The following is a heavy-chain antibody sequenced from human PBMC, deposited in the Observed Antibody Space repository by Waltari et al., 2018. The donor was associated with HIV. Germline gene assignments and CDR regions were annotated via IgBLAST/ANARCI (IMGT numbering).Heavy chain of an antibody. V-gene: IGHV4-39*02. Sequence: QLQLQESGPGLVKPSETLSLTCTVSGGSINSPNYFWVWVRQPPGKGLEWIGSVYYRGSTYYNPSLKSRVSISGDTSNNHFSLNLHSVTAADTAVYYCAIQTADHFDYWGQGTLVTVSS. CDR3: AIQTADHFDY. D-gene: IGHD7-27*01. CDR1: GGSINSPNYF. CDR2: VYYRGST. J-gene: IGHJ4*02.